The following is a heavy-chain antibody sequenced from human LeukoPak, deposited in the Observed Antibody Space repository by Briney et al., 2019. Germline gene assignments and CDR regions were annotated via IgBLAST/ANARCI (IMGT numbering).Heavy chain of an antibody. CDR1: GYTFTSYY. CDR3: ARGTLSIAARPSDGFDY. Sequence: ASVKVSCKASGYTFTSYYMHWVRQAPGQGLEWMGIINPSGGSTSYAQKFQGRVTMTRDTSTSTVYMELSSLRSGDTAVYYCARGTLSIAARPSDGFDYWGQGTLVTVSS. CDR2: INPSGGST. D-gene: IGHD6-6*01. J-gene: IGHJ4*02. V-gene: IGHV1-46*01.